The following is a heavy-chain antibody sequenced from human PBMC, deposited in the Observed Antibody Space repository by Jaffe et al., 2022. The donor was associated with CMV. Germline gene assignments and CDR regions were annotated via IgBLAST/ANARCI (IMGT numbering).Heavy chain of an antibody. D-gene: IGHD1-7*01. Sequence: QVQLQESGPGLLKPSETLSLTCTVSGGVISGYYWNWIRQSPGKGLEWIAYFYNSGDLGYSPSLKSRATISVDRAKNEFSLKLTSVTFADTAVYYCTRVDRNSDIDLWGQGTLVTVSS. CDR2: FYNSGDL. CDR3: TRVDRNSDIDL. V-gene: IGHV4-59*01. J-gene: IGHJ4*02. CDR1: GGVISGYY.